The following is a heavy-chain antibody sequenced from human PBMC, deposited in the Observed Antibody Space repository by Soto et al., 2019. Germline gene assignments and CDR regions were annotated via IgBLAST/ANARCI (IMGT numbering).Heavy chain of an antibody. CDR3: ARTGTYDIVGATTVEDYYYYGMDV. CDR2: ISYDGSNK. Sequence: GGSLRLSCAASGFTFSSYAMHWVRQAPGKGLEWVAVISYDGSNKYYADSVKGRFTISRDNSKNTLYLQMNSLRAEDTAVYYCARTGTYDIVGATTVEDYYYYGMDVWGQGTTVTVSS. CDR1: GFTFSSYA. V-gene: IGHV3-30-3*01. J-gene: IGHJ6*02. D-gene: IGHD1-26*01.